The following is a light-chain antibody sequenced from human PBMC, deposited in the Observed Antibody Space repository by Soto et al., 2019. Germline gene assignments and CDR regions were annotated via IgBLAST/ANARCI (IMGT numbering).Light chain of an antibody. CDR3: QQYGSSPWP. J-gene: IGKJ1*01. V-gene: IGKV3-20*01. CDR2: GAS. Sequence: EIVITHSPSTLSVSPGEGVTLSFRASQSAISNLAWYQQKPGQSPRLLMFGASSRATGIPDRFSGSGSGTDFTLTISRLEAEDFAVYYCQQYGSSPWPFGQGTKVE. CDR1: QSAISN.